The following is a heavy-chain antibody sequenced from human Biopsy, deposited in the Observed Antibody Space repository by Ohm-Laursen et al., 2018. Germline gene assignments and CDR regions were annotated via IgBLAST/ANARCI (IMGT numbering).Heavy chain of an antibody. CDR1: GGTFSNYA. D-gene: IGHD3-3*01. CDR3: ATPFQYYDSWGGYPPFDH. J-gene: IGHJ4*02. CDR2: IIAVSGLV. V-gene: IGHV1-69*17. Sequence: SSVKVSCKASGGTFSNYAISWVRQAPGEGLEWMGGIIAVSGLVNYAPKFQGRVGITADKSTTTAYMELSNLKSEDTAVYYCATPFQYYDSWGGYPPFDHWGQGTLVTVSS.